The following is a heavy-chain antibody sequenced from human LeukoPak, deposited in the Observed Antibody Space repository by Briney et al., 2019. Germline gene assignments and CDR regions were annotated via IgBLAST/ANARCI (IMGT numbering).Heavy chain of an antibody. CDR3: AKDQSRFLEWFMDV. CDR2: IWYDGSNK. V-gene: IGHV3-33*06. J-gene: IGHJ6*03. CDR1: GFTFSSYG. Sequence: GRSLRLSCAASGFTFSSYGMHWVRQAPGKGLGWVAVIWYDGSNKYYADSVKGRFTISRDNSKNTLYLQMNSLRAEDTAVYYCAKDQSRFLEWFMDVWGKGTTVTVSS. D-gene: IGHD3-3*01.